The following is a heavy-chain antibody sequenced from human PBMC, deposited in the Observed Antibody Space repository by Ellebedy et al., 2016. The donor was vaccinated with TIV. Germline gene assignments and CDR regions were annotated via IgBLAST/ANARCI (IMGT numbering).Heavy chain of an antibody. CDR1: GFTVSSNY. CDR2: IYSGGST. J-gene: IGHJ4*02. D-gene: IGHD2-2*01. CDR3: ARVDCSSTSCYYYFDY. V-gene: IGHV3-66*01. Sequence: PGGSLRLSCAASGFTVSSNYMSWVRQAPGKGLEWVSVIYSGGSTYYADSVKGRFTISRDNAKNSLYLQMNSLRAEDTAVYYCARVDCSSTSCYYYFDYWGQGTLVTVSS.